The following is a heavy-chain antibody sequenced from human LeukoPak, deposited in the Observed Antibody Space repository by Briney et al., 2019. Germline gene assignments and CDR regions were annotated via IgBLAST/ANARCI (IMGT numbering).Heavy chain of an antibody. CDR2: IYTTGGT. CDR3: ARQMAVAGKAGFDY. D-gene: IGHD6-19*01. CDR1: GGSISSYY. Sequence: SETLSLTCTVSGGSISSYYWTWIRQPAGKGLEWIGRIYTTGGTNYNPSLNSRVTMSVDTSKNQFSLKLSSVTAADTAVYYCARQMAVAGKAGFDYWGQGTLVTVSS. V-gene: IGHV4-4*07. J-gene: IGHJ4*02.